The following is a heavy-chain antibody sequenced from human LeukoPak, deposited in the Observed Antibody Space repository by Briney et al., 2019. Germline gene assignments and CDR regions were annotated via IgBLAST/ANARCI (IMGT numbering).Heavy chain of an antibody. CDR2: IYYSGST. J-gene: IGHJ3*02. Sequence: SETLSLTCSVSGASISSYYWSWIRQPPGKGLEWIGYIYYSGSTNYNPSLKSRVTISLDTSKNHVSLKLSSVTAADTAVYYCARQHQEYYYDRSDAFDIWGQGTMVTVSS. CDR1: GASISSYY. D-gene: IGHD3-22*01. CDR3: ARQHQEYYYDRSDAFDI. V-gene: IGHV4-59*01.